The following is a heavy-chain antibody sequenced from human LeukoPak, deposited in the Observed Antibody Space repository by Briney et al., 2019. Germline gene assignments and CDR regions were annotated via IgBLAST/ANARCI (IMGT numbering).Heavy chain of an antibody. CDR2: ISRSGGST. CDR1: GFTFSSYA. Sequence: PGGSLRLSCAASGFTFSSYAMSWVRQARGKGLEWVSAISRSGGSTNYADSVKGRFTISRDNSKNTLYLQLNSLRAEDTAVYYCAKDRDIVVLPAAIQGFDYWGQGTLVTVSS. J-gene: IGHJ4*02. V-gene: IGHV3-23*01. CDR3: AKDRDIVVLPAAIQGFDY. D-gene: IGHD2-2*01.